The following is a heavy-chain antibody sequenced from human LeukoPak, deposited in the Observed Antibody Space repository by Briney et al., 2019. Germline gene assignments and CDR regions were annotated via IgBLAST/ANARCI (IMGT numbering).Heavy chain of an antibody. J-gene: IGHJ4*02. D-gene: IGHD3-9*01. V-gene: IGHV3-21*01. CDR2: ISSSSSYI. CDR3: ARSSPRSVLRYFDWLLFNPQDY. Sequence: GGSLRLSCAASGFTFSSYSMNWVRQAPGKGLEWVSSISSSSSYIYYADSVKGRFTISRDNAKNSLYLQMNSLRAEDTAVYYCARSSPRSVLRYFDWLLFNPQDYWGQGTLVTVSS. CDR1: GFTFSSYS.